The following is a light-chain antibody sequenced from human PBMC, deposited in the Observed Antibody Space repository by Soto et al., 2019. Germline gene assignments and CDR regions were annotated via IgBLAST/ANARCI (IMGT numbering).Light chain of an antibody. J-gene: IGKJ3*01. CDR2: KAS. CDR3: QQSYIAPFT. V-gene: IGKV1-5*03. CDR1: QTISSW. Sequence: EIQMTQSPSTLSGSVGDRATSTGLASQTISSWLAWYQQKPGKAHKLLIYKASTLQSGVPSRFSGSGSGTDFTLSINSLQPEDFATYYCQQSYIAPFTFGPGTKVDIK.